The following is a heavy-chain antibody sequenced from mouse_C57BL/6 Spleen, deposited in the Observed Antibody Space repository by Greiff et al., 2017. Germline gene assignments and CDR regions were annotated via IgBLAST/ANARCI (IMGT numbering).Heavy chain of an antibody. D-gene: IGHD1-1*01. J-gene: IGHJ4*01. Sequence: QVQLQQSGPELVKPGASVKISCKASGYAFSSSWMNWVKQRPGKGLEWIGRIYPGDGDTNYNGKFKGKATLTADKSSSTAYMQLSSLTSEDSAVYFCASPFITTVVATPYYAIDYWGQGTSVTVSS. CDR2: IYPGDGDT. V-gene: IGHV1-82*01. CDR1: GYAFSSSW. CDR3: ASPFITTVVATPYYAIDY.